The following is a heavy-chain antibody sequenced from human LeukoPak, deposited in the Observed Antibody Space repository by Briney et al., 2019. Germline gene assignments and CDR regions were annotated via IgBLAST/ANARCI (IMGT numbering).Heavy chain of an antibody. V-gene: IGHV1-8*02. CDR3: GAAAGVRNYYYYGMDV. D-gene: IGHD6-13*01. CDR1: GYTFTSYY. J-gene: IGHJ6*02. Sequence: ASVKVSCKASGYTFTSYYMHWVRQAPGQGLEWMGWMNPNSGNTGYAQKFQGRVTMTRNTSISTAYMELSSLRSEDTAVYYCGAAAGVRNYYYYGMDVWGQGTTVTVSS. CDR2: MNPNSGNT.